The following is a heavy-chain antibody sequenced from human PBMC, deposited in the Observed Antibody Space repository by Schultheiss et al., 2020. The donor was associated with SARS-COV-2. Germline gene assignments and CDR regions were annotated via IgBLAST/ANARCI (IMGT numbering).Heavy chain of an antibody. Sequence: GGSLRLSCAASGFTFINYNMNWVRQAPGKGLEWVSYITSRSTTIYYADSVKGRFTISRDNAKNLLYLQMNSLRDEDTAVYYCARDGRRGYDMDVWGQGTTVTVSS. CDR2: ITSRSTTI. V-gene: IGHV3-48*02. CDR1: GFTFINYN. CDR3: ARDGRRGYDMDV. J-gene: IGHJ6*02.